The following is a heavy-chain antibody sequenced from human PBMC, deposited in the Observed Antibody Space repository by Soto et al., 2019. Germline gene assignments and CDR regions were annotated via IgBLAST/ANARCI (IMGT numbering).Heavy chain of an antibody. CDR1: GGSISSYY. J-gene: IGHJ3*02. V-gene: IGHV4-59*01. CDR3: ARGRRLTVGNAFDI. D-gene: IGHD7-27*01. CDR2: IYYSGST. Sequence: SETLSLTCTVSGGSISSYYWSWIRQPPGKGLEWIGYIYYSGSTNYNPSLKSRVTISVDTSKNQFSLKLSSVTAADTAVYYCARGRRLTVGNAFDIWGQGTMVTVSS.